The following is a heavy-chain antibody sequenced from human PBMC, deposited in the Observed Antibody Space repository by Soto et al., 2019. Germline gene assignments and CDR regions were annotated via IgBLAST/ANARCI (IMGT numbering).Heavy chain of an antibody. D-gene: IGHD1-1*01. Sequence: EVQLLESGGGLVQPGGSLRLSCAASGFTFSSYAMSWVRQAPGKGLEWVSALGGGGGSTYYADSVKGRFTISRDNFKNTLYLEMNSLRAEDTAIYYCAKLRTITTGASDFWGQGTLVTVSS. J-gene: IGHJ4*02. CDR3: AKLRTITTGASDF. V-gene: IGHV3-23*01. CDR1: GFTFSSYA. CDR2: LGGGGGST.